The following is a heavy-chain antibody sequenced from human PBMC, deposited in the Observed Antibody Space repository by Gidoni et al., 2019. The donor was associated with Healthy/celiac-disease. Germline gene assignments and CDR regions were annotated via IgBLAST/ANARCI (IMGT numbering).Heavy chain of an antibody. CDR2: IIPILGIA. CDR3: ARDPSPGGFDY. J-gene: IGHJ4*02. CDR1: GGTFSSYT. V-gene: IGHV1-69*08. Sequence: QVQLVQSGAEVKKHGSSVKVSCKASGGTFSSYTISWVRQAPGQGLEWMGRIIPILGIANYAQKFQGRVTITADKSTSTAYMELSSLRSEDTAVYYCARDPSPGGFDYWGQGTLVTVSS. D-gene: IGHD3-10*01.